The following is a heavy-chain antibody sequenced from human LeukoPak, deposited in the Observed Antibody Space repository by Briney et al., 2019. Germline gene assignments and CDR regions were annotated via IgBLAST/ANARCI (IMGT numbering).Heavy chain of an antibody. J-gene: IGHJ4*02. D-gene: IGHD6-13*01. Sequence: ASVKVSCKAPGYTFTGYYMHWVRQAPGQGLEWMGWINPNSGGTNYAQKFQGRVTMTRDTSISTAYMELSRLRSDDTAVYYCARDGISSSWYGIDYWGQGTLVTVSS. CDR2: INPNSGGT. CDR3: ARDGISSSWYGIDY. V-gene: IGHV1-2*02. CDR1: GYTFTGYY.